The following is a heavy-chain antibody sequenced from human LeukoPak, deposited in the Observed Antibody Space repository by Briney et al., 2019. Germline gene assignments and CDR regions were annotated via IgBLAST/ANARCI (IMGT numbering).Heavy chain of an antibody. J-gene: IGHJ1*01. Sequence: SVKVSCKASGGTFSSYAISWVRQAPGQGLEWMGGIIHIFGTANYAQKFQGRVTITADESTSTAYMELSSLRSEDTAVYYCARVARCGGDCYSGEYFQHWGQGTLVTVSS. V-gene: IGHV1-69*01. CDR3: ARVARCGGDCYSGEYFQH. CDR1: GGTFSSYA. CDR2: IIHIFGTA. D-gene: IGHD2-21*01.